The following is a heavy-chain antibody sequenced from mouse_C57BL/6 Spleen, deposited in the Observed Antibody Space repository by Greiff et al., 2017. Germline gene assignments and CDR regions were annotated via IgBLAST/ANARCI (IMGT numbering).Heavy chain of an antibody. D-gene: IGHD1-1*01. CDR1: GYTFTSYT. CDR2: INPSSGYT. J-gene: IGHJ1*03. Sequence: QVQLQQSGAELARPGASVKMSCKASGYTFTSYTMHWVKQRPGQGLEWIGYINPSSGYTTYNQKFKDKATLTADKSSSTAYMQLSSLTSEDSAGDYCARSNYYGSSYWYFEVGGTGTTVTV. CDR3: ARSNYYGSSYWYFEV. V-gene: IGHV1-4*01.